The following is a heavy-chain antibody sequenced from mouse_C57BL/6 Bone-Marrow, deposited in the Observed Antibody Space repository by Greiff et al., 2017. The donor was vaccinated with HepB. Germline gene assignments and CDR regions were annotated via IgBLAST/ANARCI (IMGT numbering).Heavy chain of an antibody. CDR2: IRSKSNNYAT. CDR3: VGDTGRDFDY. J-gene: IGHJ2*01. D-gene: IGHD4-1*01. V-gene: IGHV10-1*01. Sequence: EVKLVESGGGLVQPKGSLKLSCAASGFSFNTYAMNWVRQAPGKGLEWVARIRSKSNNYATYYADSVKDSFTISRDDSESMLYLQMNNLKTEDTAMYYCVGDTGRDFDYWGQGTTLTVSS. CDR1: GFSFNTYA.